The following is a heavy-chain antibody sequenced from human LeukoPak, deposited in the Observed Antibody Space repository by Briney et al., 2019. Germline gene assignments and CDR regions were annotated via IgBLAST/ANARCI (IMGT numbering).Heavy chain of an antibody. Sequence: PGGSLRLSCAASGFTFSSYAMSWVRQAPGKGLEWVSAISGSGGSTYYADSVKGRFTISRDNSKNTLYLQMNSLSAEDTAVYYCAKDLVRSWLIDFDYWGQGTLVTVSS. CDR2: ISGSGGST. V-gene: IGHV3-23*01. CDR3: AKDLVRSWLIDFDY. CDR1: GFTFSSYA. D-gene: IGHD6-13*01. J-gene: IGHJ4*02.